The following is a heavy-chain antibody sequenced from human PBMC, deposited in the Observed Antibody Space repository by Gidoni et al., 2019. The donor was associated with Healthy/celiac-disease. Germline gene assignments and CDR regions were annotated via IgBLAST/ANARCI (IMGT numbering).Heavy chain of an antibody. J-gene: IGHJ4*02. CDR3: AKVLRGGSGSSRDY. CDR1: GFPFSSYA. D-gene: IGHD3-10*01. V-gene: IGHV3-23*01. CDR2: ISGSGGST. Sequence: EVQLLESGGGLVQPGGSLRLSCEASGFPFSSYAMSWVRQAPGKGLEWVSAISGSGGSTYYADSVKGRFTISRDNSKNTLYLQMNSLRAEDTAVYYCAKVLRGGSGSSRDYWGQGTLVTVSS.